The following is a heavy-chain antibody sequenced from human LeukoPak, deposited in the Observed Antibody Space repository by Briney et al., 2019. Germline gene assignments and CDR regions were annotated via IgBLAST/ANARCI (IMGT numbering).Heavy chain of an antibody. J-gene: IGHJ5*02. CDR3: AKGDYGQSGFDP. V-gene: IGHV4-59*01. D-gene: IGHD4-17*01. CDR2: IYYSGST. CDR1: GGSISSYY. Sequence: SETLSLTCTVSGGSISSYYWSWIRQPPGKGLEWIGYIYYSGSTNYNPSFKSRVTISVDTSKNQFSLKLSSVTAADTAVYYCAKGDYGQSGFDPWGQGTLVTVSS.